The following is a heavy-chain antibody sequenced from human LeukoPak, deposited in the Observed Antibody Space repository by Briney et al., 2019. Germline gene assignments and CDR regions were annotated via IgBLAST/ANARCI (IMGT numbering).Heavy chain of an antibody. V-gene: IGHV1-18*01. CDR1: GYTFTKYG. D-gene: IGHD3-3*01. Sequence: ASVKVSCKASGYTFTKYGFNWVRQAPGQGLEWMGWTGVYNGNTIYAQKFQGRLTMTTDTSTSTAYMELRSLRSDDTAVYYCARDQTSSGYYYNWLDPWGQGTQVTVSS. CDR3: ARDQTSSGYYYNWLDP. CDR2: TGVYNGNT. J-gene: IGHJ5*02.